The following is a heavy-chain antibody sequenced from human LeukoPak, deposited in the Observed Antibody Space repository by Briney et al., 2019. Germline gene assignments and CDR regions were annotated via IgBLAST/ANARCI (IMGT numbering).Heavy chain of an antibody. CDR2: IIPIFGTA. CDR1: GGTFSSYA. V-gene: IGHV1-69*13. D-gene: IGHD2-2*01. J-gene: IGHJ4*02. CDR3: ASAHYCSSTSCQPQAIDY. Sequence: SVKVSFKASGGTFSSYAISWVRQAPGQGREWMGGIIPIFGTANYAQKFQGRVTITADESTSTAYMELSSLRSEDTAVYYCASAHYCSSTSCQPQAIDYWGQGTLVTVSS.